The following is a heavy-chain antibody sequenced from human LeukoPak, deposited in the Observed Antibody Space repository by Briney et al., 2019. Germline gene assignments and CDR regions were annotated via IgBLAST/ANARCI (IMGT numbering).Heavy chain of an antibody. Sequence: PGGSLRLSCAASGFTFSSYGMHWVRQAPGKGLEWVAVISYDGSNKYYADSVKGRFTISRDNSKNTLYLQMNSLRAEDTAVYYCAKKVFGVVIAPFDYWGQGTLVTVSS. D-gene: IGHD3-3*01. V-gene: IGHV3-30*18. CDR2: ISYDGSNK. CDR1: GFTFSSYG. CDR3: AKKVFGVVIAPFDY. J-gene: IGHJ4*02.